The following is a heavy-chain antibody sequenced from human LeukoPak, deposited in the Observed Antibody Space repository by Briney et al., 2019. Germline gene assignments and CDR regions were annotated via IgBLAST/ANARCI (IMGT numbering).Heavy chain of an antibody. CDR2: IYHSGST. V-gene: IGHV4-30-2*01. CDR3: ARARYYYDSSGYYYYYGMDV. Sequence: PSETLSLTCAVSGGSISSGGYSWSWIRQQPGKGLEWIGYIYHSGSTYYNPSLKSRVTISVDRSKNQFSLKLSSVTAADTAVYYCARARYYYDSSGYYYYYGMDVWGQGTTVTVSS. J-gene: IGHJ6*02. D-gene: IGHD3-22*01. CDR1: GGSISSGGYS.